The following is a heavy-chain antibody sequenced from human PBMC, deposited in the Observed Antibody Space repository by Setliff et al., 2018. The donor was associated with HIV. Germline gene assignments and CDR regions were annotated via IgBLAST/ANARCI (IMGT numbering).Heavy chain of an antibody. J-gene: IGHJ4*02. D-gene: IGHD2-15*01. V-gene: IGHV3-66*02. CDR3: AKCGGVTCYSASWYFDY. CDR2: IYSGGST. Sequence: SLRLSCAASGFTVSSNYMSWVRQAPGKGLEWVSVIYSGGSTYYADSVKGRFTISRDNSKNTLYLQMNSLRAEDTAVYYCAKCGGVTCYSASWYFDYWGQGTLVTVSS. CDR1: GFTVSSNY.